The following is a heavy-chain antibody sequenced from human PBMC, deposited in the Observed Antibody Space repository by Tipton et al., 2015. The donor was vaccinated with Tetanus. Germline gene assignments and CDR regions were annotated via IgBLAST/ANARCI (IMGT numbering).Heavy chain of an antibody. V-gene: IGHV1-69*06. CDR3: AGVSYSIYEGRVSYYYGMDV. D-gene: IGHD4-11*01. CDR1: GGTFSSYA. J-gene: IGHJ6*02. Sequence: QSGAEVKKPGSSVKVSCKASGGTFSSYAISWVRQAPGQGLEWMGGIIPIFGTANYAQKFQGRVTITADKSTSTAYMELSSLRSEDTAVYYCAGVSYSIYEGRVSYYYGMDVWGLGTTVTVSS. CDR2: IIPIFGTA.